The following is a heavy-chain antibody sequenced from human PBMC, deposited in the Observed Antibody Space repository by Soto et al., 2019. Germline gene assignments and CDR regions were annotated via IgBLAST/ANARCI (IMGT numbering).Heavy chain of an antibody. D-gene: IGHD2-15*01. V-gene: IGHV1-18*01. CDR2: ISAYNGNT. J-gene: IGHJ4*02. CDR3: ARGKPGNDVVVVAANWGTFGY. Sequence: GASVKVSCKASGYTFTSYGISWVRQAPGQGLEWMGWISAYNGNTNYAQKLQGRVTMTTDTSTSTAYLQWSSLKASDTAMYYCARGKPGNDVVVVAANWGTFGYWGQGTQVSVSS. CDR1: GYTFTSYG.